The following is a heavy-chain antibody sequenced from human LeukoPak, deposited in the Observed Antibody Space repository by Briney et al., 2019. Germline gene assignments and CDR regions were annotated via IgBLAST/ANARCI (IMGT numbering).Heavy chain of an antibody. J-gene: IGHJ6*02. CDR1: GYTFTGYY. CDR3: ARDPSTKSITIFGVVNSYYYYGMDV. CDR2: INPNSGGT. D-gene: IGHD3-3*01. Sequence: ASVKVSCKASGYTFTGYYMHWVRQAPGQGLEWMGWINPNSGGTNYAQKLQGRVTMTTDTSTSTAYMELRSLRSDDTAVYYCARDPSTKSITIFGVVNSYYYYGMDVWGQGTTVTVSS. V-gene: IGHV1-2*02.